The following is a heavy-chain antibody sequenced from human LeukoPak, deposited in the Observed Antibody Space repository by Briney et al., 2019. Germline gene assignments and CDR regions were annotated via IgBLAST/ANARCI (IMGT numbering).Heavy chain of an antibody. CDR3: ARARYYDSSAAVSAYGMDV. Sequence: SETLSLTCTVSSGSISSYYWSWIRQPPGKGLEWIGYIYYSGSTNYNPSLKSRVTISVDTSKNQFSLKLSSVTAADTAVYYCARARYYDSSAAVSAYGMDVWGQGTTVTVSS. J-gene: IGHJ6*02. V-gene: IGHV4-59*01. D-gene: IGHD3-22*01. CDR2: IYYSGST. CDR1: SGSISSYY.